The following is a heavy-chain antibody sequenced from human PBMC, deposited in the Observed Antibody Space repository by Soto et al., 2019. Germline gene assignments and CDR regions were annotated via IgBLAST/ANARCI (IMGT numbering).Heavy chain of an antibody. J-gene: IGHJ4*01. Sequence: PWLSLRVSCAPSGFIFSAYAMNWGRQAPGRGLEWLAVIYYDGSKAYYADALRGRFTISRDNSDSTVCLEMNGLSAEASAVYSCARAFAQWSAQPPLRYCGRGTLVT. CDR3: ARAFAQWSAQPPLRY. V-gene: IGHV3-33*01. CDR2: IYYDGSKA. D-gene: IGHD2-8*01. CDR1: GFIFSAYA.